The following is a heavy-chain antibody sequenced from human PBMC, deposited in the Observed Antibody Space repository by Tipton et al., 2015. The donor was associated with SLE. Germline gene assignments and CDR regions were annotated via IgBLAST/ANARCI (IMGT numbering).Heavy chain of an antibody. J-gene: IGHJ3*02. V-gene: IGHV4-59*01. CDR1: GGSISSYY. D-gene: IGHD6-19*01. CDR2: IYYSGSP. Sequence: TLSLTCTVPGGSISSYYWSWIRQPPGKGLEWIGYIYYSGSPNYNPSLKSRVTISVDTSKNQFSLKLSSVTAADTAVYYCARDEPQAPSGWLLFDIWGQGTMVTVSS. CDR3: ARDEPQAPSGWLLFDI.